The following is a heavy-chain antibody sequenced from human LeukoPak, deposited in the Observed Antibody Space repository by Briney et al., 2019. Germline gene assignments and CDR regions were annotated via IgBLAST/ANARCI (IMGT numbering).Heavy chain of an antibody. CDR2: ISVGGTTT. CDR3: AKDRDPYDYGSGSYYNRVFDY. D-gene: IGHD3-10*01. Sequence: QAGGSLRLSCVASGFTFSNYAMSWIRQAPGKGLEWVSSISVGGTTTYYADSVKGRFTISRDNSKNTLYLQMNSLRAEDTAVYYCAKDRDPYDYGSGSYYNRVFDYWGQGTLVTVSS. J-gene: IGHJ4*02. V-gene: IGHV3-23*01. CDR1: GFTFSNYA.